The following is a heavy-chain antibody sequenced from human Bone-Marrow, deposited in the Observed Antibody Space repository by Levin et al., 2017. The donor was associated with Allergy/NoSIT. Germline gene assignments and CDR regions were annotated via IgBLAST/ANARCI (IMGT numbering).Heavy chain of an antibody. Sequence: SETLSLTCAVSGGSIRTSNWWSWVRQSPGKGLEWIGEIYESGTTHYNPSLKSRVAMSVDKSKNHFSLTLNSMTAADTALYFCARGGRRDDYIWGSFDYWGQGALVIVSS. CDR1: GGSIRTSNW. V-gene: IGHV4-4*02. J-gene: IGHJ4*02. CDR3: ARGGRRDDYIWGSFDY. D-gene: IGHD3-16*01. CDR2: IYESGTT.